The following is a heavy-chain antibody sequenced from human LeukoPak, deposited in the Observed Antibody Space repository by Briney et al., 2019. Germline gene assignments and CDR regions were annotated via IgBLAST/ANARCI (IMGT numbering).Heavy chain of an antibody. J-gene: IGHJ4*02. CDR3: ARKTSIDDILTGYYY. D-gene: IGHD3-9*01. CDR2: INPSGGST. CDR1: GYTFTSYY. Sequence: ASVKVSCKASGYTFTSYYMHWVRQAPGQGLEWMGIINPSGGSTSYAQKFQGRVTMTRDTSTSTVYMELSSLRSEDTAVYYCARKTSIDDILTGYYYWGQGTLVTVSS. V-gene: IGHV1-46*01.